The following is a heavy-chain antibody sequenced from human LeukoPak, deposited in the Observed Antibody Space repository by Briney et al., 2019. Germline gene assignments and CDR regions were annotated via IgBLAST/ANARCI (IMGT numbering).Heavy chain of an antibody. CDR3: VREPGPGYFDY. D-gene: IGHD6-13*01. CDR1: GLTFSSHA. CDR2: ISQDGSDR. Sequence: GGSLRLSCAASGLTFSSHAMHWVRQAPGKGLEWVAVISQDGSDRLYTDSVKGRFTISRDNSRNTLYLEMNSLRAGDTAVYYCVREPGPGYFDYWGRGTLVTASS. V-gene: IGHV3-30-3*01. J-gene: IGHJ4*02.